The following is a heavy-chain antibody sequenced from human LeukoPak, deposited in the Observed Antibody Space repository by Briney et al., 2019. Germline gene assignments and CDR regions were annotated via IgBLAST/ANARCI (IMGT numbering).Heavy chain of an antibody. CDR1: GASISSGGYY. D-gene: IGHD3-10*01. Sequence: SETLSLTCTVSGASISSGGYYWSWIRQHPGKGLEWIGYIYYGGSTYYNPSLKSRITISVDTSKNQFSLELSSVTAADTAVYYCARADGGVRGYYFDYWGQGIMVTVS. V-gene: IGHV4-31*03. CDR2: IYYGGST. CDR3: ARADGGVRGYYFDY. J-gene: IGHJ4*02.